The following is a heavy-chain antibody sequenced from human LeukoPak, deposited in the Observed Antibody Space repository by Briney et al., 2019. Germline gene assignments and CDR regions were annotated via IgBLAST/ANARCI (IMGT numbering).Heavy chain of an antibody. Sequence: ASVKVSCKASGYTFTGYYMHWVRQAPGQGPEWMGWMNPNSGNTGYAQKFQGRVTITRNTSISTAYMELSSLRSEDTAVYYCARGYRVYGDYLYYYYYYYMDVWGKGTTVTVSS. V-gene: IGHV1-8*03. CDR1: GYTFTGYY. J-gene: IGHJ6*03. CDR3: ARGYRVYGDYLYYYYYYYMDV. D-gene: IGHD4-17*01. CDR2: MNPNSGNT.